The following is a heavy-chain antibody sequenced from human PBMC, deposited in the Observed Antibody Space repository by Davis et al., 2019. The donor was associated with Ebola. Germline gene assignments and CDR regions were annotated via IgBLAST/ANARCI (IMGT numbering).Heavy chain of an antibody. CDR1: GFTFSSYA. CDR2: ISYDGSNK. V-gene: IGHV3-30-3*01. D-gene: IGHD1-26*01. Sequence: PGGSRLSCAASGFTFSSYAMHWVRQAPGKGLEWVAVISYDGSNKYYADSVKGRFTISRDNAKNSLYLQMNSLRAEDTAVYYCANPGSYKGNYWGQGTLVTVSS. J-gene: IGHJ4*02. CDR3: ANPGSYKGNY.